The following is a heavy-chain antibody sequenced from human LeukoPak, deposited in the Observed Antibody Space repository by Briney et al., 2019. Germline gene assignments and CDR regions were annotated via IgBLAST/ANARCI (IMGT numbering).Heavy chain of an antibody. J-gene: IGHJ4*02. Sequence: GGSLRLSCAASGFTFSSYGMHWVRQAPGKGLEWVAVIWYDGSNKYYADSVKGRFTISRDNSKNTLYLQMNSLRAEDTAVYYCARDLEHPVDQYYFDYWGQGTLVTVSS. CDR3: ARDLEHPVDQYYFDY. CDR2: IWYDGSNK. CDR1: GFTFSSYG. D-gene: IGHD6-19*01. V-gene: IGHV3-33*01.